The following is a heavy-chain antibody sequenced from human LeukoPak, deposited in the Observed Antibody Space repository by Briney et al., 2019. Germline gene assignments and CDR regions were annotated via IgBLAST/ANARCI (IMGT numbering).Heavy chain of an antibody. V-gene: IGHV4-39*01. CDR1: GGTISSSSYF. CDR2: CYYSGST. D-gene: IGHD2/OR15-2a*01. Sequence: SETLSLTCTVSGGTISSSSYFWRCIRQPPGKVLEWIRSCYYSGSTYYNPSLKGRVTISVDTSKIQFSLNRSSMIAADTAVYYCARHEYFVNYWGQGTLVTVSS. CDR3: ARHEYFVNY. J-gene: IGHJ4*02.